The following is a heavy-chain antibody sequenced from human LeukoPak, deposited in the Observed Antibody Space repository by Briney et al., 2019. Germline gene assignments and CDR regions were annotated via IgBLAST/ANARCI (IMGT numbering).Heavy chain of an antibody. CDR1: GGSISSGGYY. CDR3: ARDMTDWWFDP. D-gene: IGHD3-9*01. Sequence: SETLSLTCTVAGGSISSGGYYWSWIRQHPGKGLEWIGYIYYSGSTHYNPSLKSRVTISVDTSKNQFSLKLSSVTAADTAVYYCARDMTDWWFDPWGQGTLVTVSS. J-gene: IGHJ5*02. V-gene: IGHV4-31*03. CDR2: IYYSGST.